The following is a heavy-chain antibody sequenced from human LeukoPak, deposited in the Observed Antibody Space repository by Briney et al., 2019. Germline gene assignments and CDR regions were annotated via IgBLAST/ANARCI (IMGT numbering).Heavy chain of an antibody. J-gene: IGHJ6*02. CDR2: IYYSGST. D-gene: IGHD6-19*01. Sequence: PSETLSLTCTVSGGSVSSGSYYWSWIRQPPGKGLEWIGYIYYSGSTNYNPSLKSRVTISVDTSKNQFSLKLSSVTAADTAVYYCARGAEYSSGWYRYYYYGMDVWGQGTTVTVSS. CDR1: GGSVSSGSYY. V-gene: IGHV4-61*01. CDR3: ARGAEYSSGWYRYYYYGMDV.